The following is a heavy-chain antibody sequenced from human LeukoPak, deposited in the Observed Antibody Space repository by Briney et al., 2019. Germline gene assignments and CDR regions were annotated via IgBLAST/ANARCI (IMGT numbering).Heavy chain of an antibody. Sequence: LSGGSLRLSCAASGFTLSSNEMNWVRQAPGEGLEWLSYISSSGGTIHYVDSVKGRFTISRDNAKNSLFLQMNSLRAEDTAVYYCASGVHYSSGWIDIWGQGTMVTVSS. CDR1: GFTLSSNE. CDR3: ASGVHYSSGWIDI. V-gene: IGHV3-48*03. D-gene: IGHD6-19*01. CDR2: ISSSGGTI. J-gene: IGHJ3*02.